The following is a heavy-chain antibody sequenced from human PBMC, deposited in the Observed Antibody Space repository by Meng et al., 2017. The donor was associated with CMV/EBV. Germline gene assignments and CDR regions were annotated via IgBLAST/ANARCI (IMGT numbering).Heavy chain of an antibody. CDR2: INHSGST. D-gene: IGHD2-15*01. J-gene: IGHJ4*02. V-gene: IGHV4-34*01. CDR3: ARGRLGYCSGGSCYTGRFFYFDY. CDR1: GGSFSGYY. Sequence: ESLMISCDVYGGSFSGYYWSWIRQPPGKGLEWIGEINHSGSTNYNPPLQSRVTISVDTSKNQFSLKLSYVAAADTAVYYCARGRLGYCSGGSCYTGRFFYFDYWGQGTLVTVSS.